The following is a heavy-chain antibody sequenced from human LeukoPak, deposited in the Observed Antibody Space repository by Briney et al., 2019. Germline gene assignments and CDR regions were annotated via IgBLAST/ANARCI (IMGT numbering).Heavy chain of an antibody. D-gene: IGHD3-3*01. J-gene: IGHJ4*02. V-gene: IGHV1-18*01. CDR1: GYTFTIYG. CDR3: ARDRSYYDFWSGYYTGFDY. CDR2: ISAYNGNT. Sequence: ASVNVSFKSSGYTFTIYGISWVRPAPGQGLEWMGWISAYNGNTNYAQKLQGRVTMTTDTSTSTAYMELRSLRSDDTAVYYCARDRSYYDFWSGYYTGFDYWGQGTLVTVSS.